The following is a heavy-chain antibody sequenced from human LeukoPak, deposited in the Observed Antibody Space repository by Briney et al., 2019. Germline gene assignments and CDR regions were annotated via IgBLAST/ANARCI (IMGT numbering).Heavy chain of an antibody. V-gene: IGHV1-2*02. J-gene: IGHJ6*03. D-gene: IGHD4-23*01. CDR3: ARGVRWYYYYYMDV. CDR2: INPNSGGT. Sequence: ASVKVSCKASGYTFTGYYMRWVRQAPGQGLEWMGWINPNSGGTNYAQKFQGRVTMTRDTSISTAYMELSRLRSDDTAVYYCARGVRWYYYYYMDVWGKGTTVTISS. CDR1: GYTFTGYY.